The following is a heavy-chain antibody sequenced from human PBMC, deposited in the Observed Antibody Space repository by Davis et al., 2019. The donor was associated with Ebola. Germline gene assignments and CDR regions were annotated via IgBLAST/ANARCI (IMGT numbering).Heavy chain of an antibody. CDR3: AKSGLSFGVVKYHYGMDV. J-gene: IGHJ6*04. D-gene: IGHD3-3*01. CDR1: GFTFSSYA. V-gene: IGHV3-23*01. CDR2: ISGSGGST. Sequence: PGGSLRLSCAASGFTFSSYAMSWVSQAPGKGLEWVSAISGSGGSTYYADSVKGRFTIPRDNSKKTMYLQMNSLMAEDTAVYYCAKSGLSFGVVKYHYGMDVWGKGTTVTVSA.